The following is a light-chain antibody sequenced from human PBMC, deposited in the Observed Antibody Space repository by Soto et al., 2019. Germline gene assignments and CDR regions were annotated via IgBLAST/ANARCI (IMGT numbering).Light chain of an antibody. V-gene: IGKV3-11*01. J-gene: IGKJ2*01. CDR2: DAS. CDR1: QSVSNC. Sequence: EIVLTQSPATLSLSPGERATLSCRASQSVSNCLVWYQQNPGQAPRLLIYDASNRATGIPARFSGSGSGTDFTITISSLEPEYFAVYYCQQRTNWPPDTFGQGTKLEIK. CDR3: QQRTNWPPDT.